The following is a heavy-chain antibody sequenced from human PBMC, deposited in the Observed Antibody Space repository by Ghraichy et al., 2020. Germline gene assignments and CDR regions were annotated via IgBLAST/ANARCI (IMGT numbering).Heavy chain of an antibody. Sequence: SETLSLTCSVSGASTSLNYWSWVRQPPGKGLDWIGFVSYTGSTSYNPSLKSRVTISMDTSKKQFSLTLHSVTAADTAMYYCAILRTDYYYVLDYWGPGSLVTVAS. CDR1: GASTSLNY. J-gene: IGHJ4*02. V-gene: IGHV4-59*08. D-gene: IGHD3-22*01. CDR3: AILRTDYYYVLDY. CDR2: VSYTGST.